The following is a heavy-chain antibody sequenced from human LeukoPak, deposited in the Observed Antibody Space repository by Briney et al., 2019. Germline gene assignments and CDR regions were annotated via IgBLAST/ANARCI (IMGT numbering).Heavy chain of an antibody. CDR2: ISSNGDNT. V-gene: IGHV3-64D*06. CDR1: GFTFSTYV. CDR3: VRGTGY. Sequence: GGSLRLSCSVSGFTFSTYVMRWVRQAPGKGLEYVSAISSNGDNTYYADSVKGRFTISRDNSKNTLYLQMSSLRADDTAVYYCVRGTGYWGQGTLVTVFS. J-gene: IGHJ4*02.